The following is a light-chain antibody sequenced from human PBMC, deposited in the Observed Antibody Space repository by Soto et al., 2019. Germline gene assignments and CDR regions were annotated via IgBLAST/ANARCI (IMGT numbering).Light chain of an antibody. CDR3: QQYNDWLRT. CDR2: AAY. Sequence: EIVMKQSPATLSVSPGDTATLSCRASQSVSDSLAWYQQRPGQAPRLLIFAAYTRATGLQDRFRGSGSGTDFTLTISSLQSEDSAVYYCQQYNDWLRTFGQGTKVDI. V-gene: IGKV3-15*01. CDR1: QSVSDS. J-gene: IGKJ1*01.